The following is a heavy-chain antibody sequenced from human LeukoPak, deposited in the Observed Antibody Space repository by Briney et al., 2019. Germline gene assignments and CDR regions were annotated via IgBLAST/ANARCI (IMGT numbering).Heavy chain of an antibody. CDR3: AKEDDFGNHFDY. J-gene: IGHJ4*02. V-gene: IGHV3-23*01. D-gene: IGHD4-11*01. Sequence: GGSLRLSCAASGFTFSSYAMTWVRQAPGKGLEWVSVISGSSGGTYYADSVKGRFIISRDNFKNTVYLQMNSPRAEDTAVYYCAKEDDFGNHFDYWGQGTLVTVSS. CDR1: GFTFSSYA. CDR2: ISGSSGGT.